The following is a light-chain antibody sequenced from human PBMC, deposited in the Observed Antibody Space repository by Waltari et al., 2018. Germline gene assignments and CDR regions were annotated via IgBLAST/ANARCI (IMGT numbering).Light chain of an antibody. V-gene: IGKV3-15*01. CDR2: NAS. Sequence: EIVVTQSPATLSLSPGERVTLPCRASPNVTNNFAWFQQRPGQAPRLLIYNASTRATDIPARFSGSGSGTEFTLTINSLQSEDLAIYYCQVRTSWLWTFGQGTKV. J-gene: IGKJ1*01. CDR3: QVRTSWLWT. CDR1: PNVTNN.